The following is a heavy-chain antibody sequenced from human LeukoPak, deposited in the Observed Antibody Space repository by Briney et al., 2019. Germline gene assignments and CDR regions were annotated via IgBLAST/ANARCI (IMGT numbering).Heavy chain of an antibody. J-gene: IGHJ5*02. CDR3: ARDQAPYDILTGYYINWFDP. CDR1: GYTFTSYG. D-gene: IGHD3-9*01. Sequence: ASVKVSCKASGYTFTSYGISWLRQAPGQGLEWMGWISAYNGNTDYAQKLQGRVTMTTDTSTSTAYMELRSLRSDDTAVYYCARDQAPYDILTGYYINWFDPWGQGTLVTVSS. V-gene: IGHV1-18*01. CDR2: ISAYNGNT.